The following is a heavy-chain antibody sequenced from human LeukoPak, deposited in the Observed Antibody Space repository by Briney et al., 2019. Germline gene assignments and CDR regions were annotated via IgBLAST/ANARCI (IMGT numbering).Heavy chain of an antibody. Sequence: ASVKVSCKASGYTFTSYDIHWVRQATGQGLEWMGWINPDSDNTDYAQKFQARVTITRNTSISTAYMELSSLRSEDTAVYYCARDRGNTMVRGVMDYWGQGTLVTVSS. CDR1: GYTFTSYD. CDR2: INPDSDNT. J-gene: IGHJ4*02. CDR3: ARDRGNTMVRGVMDY. D-gene: IGHD3-10*01. V-gene: IGHV1-8*01.